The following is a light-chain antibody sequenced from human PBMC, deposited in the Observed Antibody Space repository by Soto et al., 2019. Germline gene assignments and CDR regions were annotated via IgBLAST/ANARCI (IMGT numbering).Light chain of an antibody. CDR1: QSVRSSY. CDR2: GAS. CDR3: LQYGTFPRT. Sequence: EIVLTQSPGTLSLSPGERATLSCRASQSVRSSYLAWYQQNAGQAPRLLIYGASSRATGIPDRFSGSGSGTDFTLTISRPEPEDFAVYYCLQYGTFPRTFGQGTKVDIK. J-gene: IGKJ1*01. V-gene: IGKV3-20*01.